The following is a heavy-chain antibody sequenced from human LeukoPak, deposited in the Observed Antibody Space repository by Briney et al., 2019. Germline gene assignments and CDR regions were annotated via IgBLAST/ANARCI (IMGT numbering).Heavy chain of an antibody. CDR1: GASISSCGYY. J-gene: IGHJ4*02. D-gene: IGHD4-17*01. Sequence: PSETLSLTCTVSGASISSCGYYWSWIRQHPGKGLEWIGYIFYSGSTYYNPSLKSRVTISVDTSKNQFSLKLRSVTAADAAVYYCVEIYEYGDRFTWGQGTQVIVSS. CDR3: VEIYEYGDRFT. V-gene: IGHV4-31*03. CDR2: IFYSGST.